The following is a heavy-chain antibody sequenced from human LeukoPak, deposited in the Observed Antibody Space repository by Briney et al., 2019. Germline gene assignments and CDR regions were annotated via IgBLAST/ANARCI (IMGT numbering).Heavy chain of an antibody. CDR2: ISWNSASI. D-gene: IGHD5-12*01. CDR1: GFSFDDFA. V-gene: IGHV3-9*01. CDR3: ARGPLATWAAIDS. J-gene: IGHJ4*02. Sequence: GGSLRLSCVVSGFSFDDFAMHWVRQAPGKGLEWVSGISWNSASIGYADSVKGRFTISRDKAKKSLYLQMNSLRTEDTAFYYCARGPLATWAAIDSWGQGTLVTVSS.